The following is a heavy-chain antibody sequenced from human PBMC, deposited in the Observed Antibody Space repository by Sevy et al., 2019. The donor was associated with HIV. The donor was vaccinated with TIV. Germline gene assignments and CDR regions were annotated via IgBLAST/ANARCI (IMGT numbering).Heavy chain of an antibody. CDR1: GFTFNYYG. CDR2: ISSNGDST. V-gene: IGHV3-64D*06. CDR3: LKDLLRPVVVPAASFDH. J-gene: IGHJ4*02. Sequence: GGSLRLSCSASGFTFNYYGMYWVRQAPGKGLQYVSGISSNGDSTDYGESLKGRFTISRENSKKTLYLQMSSLGVEDTAVYYCLKDLLRPVVVPAASFDHWGQGTLVTVSS. D-gene: IGHD2-2*01.